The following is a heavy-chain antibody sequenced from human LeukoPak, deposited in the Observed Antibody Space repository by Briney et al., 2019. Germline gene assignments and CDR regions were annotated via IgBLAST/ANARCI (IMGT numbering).Heavy chain of an antibody. V-gene: IGHV3-53*01. J-gene: IGHJ4*02. CDR1: GLTVSRNY. CDR3: ARTSGYPYNFDN. Sequence: PGGSLRLSCAVSGLTVSRNYMTWVRQAPGKGLGCVSVIYSGGATYYADSVKGRFTISTDNSKNTLYLQMNSLRAEDTAVYYCARTSGYPYNFDNWGQGTLVTVSS. D-gene: IGHD3-22*01. CDR2: IYSGGAT.